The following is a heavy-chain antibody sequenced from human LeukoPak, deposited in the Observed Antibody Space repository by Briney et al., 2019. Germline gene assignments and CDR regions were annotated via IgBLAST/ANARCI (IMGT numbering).Heavy chain of an antibody. D-gene: IGHD3-3*01. CDR3: ATFYDFWSGYYTGDAFDI. CDR1: GFTFDDYA. V-gene: IGHV3-9*01. J-gene: IGHJ3*02. CDR2: ISWNSGSI. Sequence: GGSLRLSCAASGFTFDDYAMHWVRQAPGKGLEWVSGISWNSGSIGYADSVKGRFTISRDNAKNSLYLQMNSLRAEDTAVYYCATFYDFWSGYYTGDAFDIWGQGTMVTVSS.